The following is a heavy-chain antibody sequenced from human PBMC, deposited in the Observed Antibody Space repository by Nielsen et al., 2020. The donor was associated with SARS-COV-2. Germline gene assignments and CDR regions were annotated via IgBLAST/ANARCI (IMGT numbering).Heavy chain of an antibody. D-gene: IGHD6-25*01. CDR2: IRGQVFGGAK. V-gene: IGHV3-22*01. Sequence: GESLKISCAASGFTVSSNYMSWVRQAPGKGLEWVGFIRGQVFGGAKEYAASVKDRFVITRDESKSIMYLQMNSLKTEDTAVYFCSRVRAGAFDLWGQGTMVTVSS. J-gene: IGHJ3*01. CDR1: GFTVSSNY. CDR3: SRVRAGAFDL.